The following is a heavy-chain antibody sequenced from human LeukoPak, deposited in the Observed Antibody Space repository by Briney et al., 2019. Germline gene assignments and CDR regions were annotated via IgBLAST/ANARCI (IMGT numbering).Heavy chain of an antibody. D-gene: IGHD6-13*01. CDR3: VKVSVAAPGSDY. CDR1: GFIYSNYG. Sequence: GGSLRLSCAASGFIYSNYGMTWVRQAPGKGLEWVANINQDGSEEYYVDSVKGRFTISRDNAKNSLYLQMNSLRAEDTALYYCVKVSVAAPGSDYWGQGTLVTVS. CDR2: INQDGSEE. V-gene: IGHV3-7*01. J-gene: IGHJ4*02.